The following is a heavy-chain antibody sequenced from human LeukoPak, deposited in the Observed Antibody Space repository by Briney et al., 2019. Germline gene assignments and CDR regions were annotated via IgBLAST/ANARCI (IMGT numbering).Heavy chain of an antibody. J-gene: IGHJ4*02. Sequence: PGGSLRLSCAASGFTFSSYWMHWVRQAPGKGLVWVSRIDRDGSSTNYADSVKGRFTISRDNAKNTLYLQMNSLRAEDTAVYYCVKDFGGNSDYWGQGTLVTVSS. V-gene: IGHV3-74*01. CDR1: GFTFSSYW. D-gene: IGHD4-23*01. CDR3: VKDFGGNSDY. CDR2: IDRDGSST.